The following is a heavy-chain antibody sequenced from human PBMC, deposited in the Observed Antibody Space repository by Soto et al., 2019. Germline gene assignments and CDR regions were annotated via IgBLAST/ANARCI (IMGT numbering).Heavy chain of an antibody. V-gene: IGHV4-34*01. CDR3: ARVNTIFGVAYYYYGMDV. Sequence: SETLSLTCAVYGGSFSGCYWSWIRQPPGKGLEWIGEINHSGSTNYNPSLKSRVTISVDTSKNQFSLKLSSVTAADTAVYYCARVNTIFGVAYYYYGMDVWGQGTTVT. CDR2: INHSGST. CDR1: GGSFSGCY. D-gene: IGHD3-3*01. J-gene: IGHJ6*02.